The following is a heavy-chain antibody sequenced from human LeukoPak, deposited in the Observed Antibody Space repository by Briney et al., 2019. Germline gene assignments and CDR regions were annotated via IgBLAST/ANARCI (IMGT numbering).Heavy chain of an antibody. CDR3: AREYDSSGYNSRAIDY. D-gene: IGHD3-22*01. Sequence: PSETLSLTCAVSGASISTYYWSWIRQAAGKDLEWIRRIYTSGSPSYNPSLKSRVTMSVDTSKNQFSLKLSSVTAADTAVYYCAREYDSSGYNSRAIDYWGQGTLVTVSS. CDR2: IYTSGSP. V-gene: IGHV4-4*07. J-gene: IGHJ4*02. CDR1: GASISTYY.